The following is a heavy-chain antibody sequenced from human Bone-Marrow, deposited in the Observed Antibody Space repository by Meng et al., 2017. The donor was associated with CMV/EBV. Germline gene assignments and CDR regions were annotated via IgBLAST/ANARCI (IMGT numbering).Heavy chain of an antibody. CDR3: ARVGRETNYYYGMDV. D-gene: IGHD3-16*01. J-gene: IGHJ6*02. CDR1: GFTFSNYG. V-gene: IGHV3-30*02. Sequence: GESLKISCAASGFTFSNYGMHWVRQAPGKGLEWVAFIRNDGSNKYADSVKGRFTISRANSKNTLYLQMNRLRTEDTAVYYCARVGRETNYYYGMDVWGQGPTVTVSS. CDR2: IRNDGSNK.